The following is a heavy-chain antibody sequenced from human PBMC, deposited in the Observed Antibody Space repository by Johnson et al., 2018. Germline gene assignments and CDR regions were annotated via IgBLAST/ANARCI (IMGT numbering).Heavy chain of an antibody. CDR2: IWYDGSNK. Sequence: QVQLQESGGGVVQPGRSLRLSCAASGFTFSSYGMHWVRQAPGKGLEWGAVIWYDGSNKYYADSVTGRFTISRDNSTNTLYLQMNSLRAEATAVYYCASSIYGSGSYDNSLDAFDIWGQGTMVTVPS. V-gene: IGHV3-33*01. CDR3: ASSIYGSGSYDNSLDAFDI. J-gene: IGHJ3*02. CDR1: GFTFSSYG. D-gene: IGHD3-10*01.